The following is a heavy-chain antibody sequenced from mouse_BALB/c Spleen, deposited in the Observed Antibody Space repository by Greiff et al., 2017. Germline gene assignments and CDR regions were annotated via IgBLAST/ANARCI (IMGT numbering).Heavy chain of an antibody. Sequence: VKLVESGPGLVAPSQSLSITCTVSGFSLTSYGVQWVSKPPGKGLEWLGVIWAGGSTNYNSALMSRLSISKDNSKSQVFLKMNSLQTDDTAMYYCAREAYYGNLWFAYWGQGTLVTVSA. CDR2: IWAGGST. V-gene: IGHV2-9*02. CDR1: GFSLTSYG. J-gene: IGHJ3*01. CDR3: AREAYYGNLWFAY. D-gene: IGHD2-1*01.